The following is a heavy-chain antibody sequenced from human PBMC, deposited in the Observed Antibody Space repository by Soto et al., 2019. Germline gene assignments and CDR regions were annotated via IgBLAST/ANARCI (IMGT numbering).Heavy chain of an antibody. V-gene: IGHV1-2*04. Sequence: ASVKVSCKASGYTFTGYYMHWVRQAPGQGLEWMGWINPNSGGTNYAQKFQGWVTMTRDTSISTAYMELSRLRSDDTAVYYCARERRIGGSTAGYYYYGMDVWGQGSTVTVS. J-gene: IGHJ6*02. CDR1: GYTFTGYY. D-gene: IGHD6-13*01. CDR3: ARERRIGGSTAGYYYYGMDV. CDR2: INPNSGGT.